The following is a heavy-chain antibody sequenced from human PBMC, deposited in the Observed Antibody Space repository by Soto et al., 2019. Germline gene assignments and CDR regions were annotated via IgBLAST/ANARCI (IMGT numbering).Heavy chain of an antibody. CDR2: INQDGSEK. CDR3: ARAVPYLEY. D-gene: IGHD6-19*01. CDR1: GFTFSSYW. Sequence: GGSLRLSCAASGFTFSSYWMSWVRLAPGKGLEWVADINQDGSEKYYVDSVKGRFTISRDNAKNSLSLQMSSLRAEDTAVYYCARAVPYLEYWGQGTLVTVSS. J-gene: IGHJ4*02. V-gene: IGHV3-7*04.